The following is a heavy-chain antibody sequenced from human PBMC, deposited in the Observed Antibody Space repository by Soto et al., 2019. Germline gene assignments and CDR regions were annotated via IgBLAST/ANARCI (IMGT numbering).Heavy chain of an antibody. Sequence: SETLSLTCTVTGGAISGYYWTWIRQSDGEGLEWIGRIYSSGSTNYNPSLKSRVTISLDTSMNYFSLRLSSVTAADTPVYYCARGQRFSDWFDPWGQGTLVTVSS. J-gene: IGHJ5*02. CDR1: GGAISGYY. CDR3: ARGQRFSDWFDP. V-gene: IGHV4-4*07. CDR2: IYSSGST. D-gene: IGHD3-3*01.